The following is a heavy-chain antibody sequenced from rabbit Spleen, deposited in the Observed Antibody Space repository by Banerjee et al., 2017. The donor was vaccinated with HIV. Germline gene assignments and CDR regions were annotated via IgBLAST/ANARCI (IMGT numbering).Heavy chain of an antibody. J-gene: IGHJ4*01. D-gene: IGHD1-1*01. CDR1: GFTFSSSYY. CDR3: VRDPTNNIGFDPNL. Sequence: QSLEESGGGLVQPEGSLALTCKASGFTFSSSYYMCWVRQAPGKGLEWIGCIYADRSGSTYYANWAKGRFTISKSTSLNTVTLQMNSLTAADTATYFCVRDPTNNIGFDPNLWGPGTLVTVS. V-gene: IGHV1S40*01. CDR2: IYADRSGST.